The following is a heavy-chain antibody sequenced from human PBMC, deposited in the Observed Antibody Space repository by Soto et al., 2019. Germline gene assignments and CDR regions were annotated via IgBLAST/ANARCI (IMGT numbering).Heavy chain of an antibody. CDR3: AKDQMYKWNDPVWGAFDI. CDR2: ISYDGSNK. V-gene: IGHV3-30*18. Sequence: QVQLVESGGGVVQPGRSLRLSCAASGFTFSSYGMHWVRQAPGKGLEWVAVISYDGSNKYYADSVKGRFTISRDNSKNTLYLQMNSLRAEDTVVYYCAKDQMYKWNDPVWGAFDIWGQGTMVTVSS. J-gene: IGHJ3*02. CDR1: GFTFSSYG. D-gene: IGHD1-20*01.